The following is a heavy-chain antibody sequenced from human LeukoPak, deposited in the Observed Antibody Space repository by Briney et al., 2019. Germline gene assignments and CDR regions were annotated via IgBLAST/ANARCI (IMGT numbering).Heavy chain of an antibody. CDR2: IYYYGST. V-gene: IGHV4-39*07. J-gene: IGHJ4*02. D-gene: IGHD1-26*01. CDR1: GDSISSSSYY. CDR3: ASNPEWEWEGFDY. Sequence: SETLSLTCTVSGDSISSSSYYWGWIRQPPGKGLEWIGSIYYYGSTYYNPSLKSRVTISVDTTKNQFSLKLSSVTAADTAVYYCASNPEWEWEGFDYWGQGTLVTVSS.